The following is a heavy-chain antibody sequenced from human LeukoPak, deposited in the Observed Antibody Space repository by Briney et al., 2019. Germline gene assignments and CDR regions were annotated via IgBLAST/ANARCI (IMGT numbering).Heavy chain of an antibody. V-gene: IGHV1-2*02. D-gene: IGHD2-2*01. CDR1: GYTFTGYY. Sequence: ASVKVSCKASGYTFTGYYMHWVRQAPGQGLEWMGWVNPNSGGTNYAQKFQGRVTMTRDTSISTAYMDLSRLRSDDTAVYYCARGMGVLVPAATWFDPWGQGTLVTVSS. J-gene: IGHJ5*02. CDR3: ARGMGVLVPAATWFDP. CDR2: VNPNSGGT.